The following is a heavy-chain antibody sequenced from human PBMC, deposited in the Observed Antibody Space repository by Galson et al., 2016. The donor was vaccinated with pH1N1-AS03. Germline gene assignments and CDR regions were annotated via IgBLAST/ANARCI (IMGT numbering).Heavy chain of an antibody. V-gene: IGHV3-53*01. Sequence: SLRLSCAASGLTVSTNYMSWVRQAPGKGLEWVSTIYSGGTTYYAVSVKGRFTISRDNMKNTLSLQMSSLTAEDTAVYYCVRSDYEDVDLQGFYFDSWGQGTLVTVSS. J-gene: IGHJ4*02. CDR2: IYSGGTT. CDR1: GLTVSTNY. CDR3: VRSDYEDVDLQGFYFDS. D-gene: IGHD4/OR15-4a*01.